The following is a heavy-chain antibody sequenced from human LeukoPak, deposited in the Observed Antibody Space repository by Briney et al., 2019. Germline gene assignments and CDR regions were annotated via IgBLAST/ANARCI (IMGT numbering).Heavy chain of an antibody. V-gene: IGHV3-15*01. J-gene: IGHJ5*01. D-gene: IGHD1-20*01. CDR2: IKSKADGETI. CDR1: GFTFSNAW. Sequence: GGSLRLSCAASGFTFSNAWMSWVRQAPGKGLEWVGRIKSKADGETIDYAAPVKGRFTFSRDDSKNMLYLQMNSLKSEDTAVYYCSTLTSRGLSDSWGQGTLVTVSS. CDR3: STLTSRGLSDS.